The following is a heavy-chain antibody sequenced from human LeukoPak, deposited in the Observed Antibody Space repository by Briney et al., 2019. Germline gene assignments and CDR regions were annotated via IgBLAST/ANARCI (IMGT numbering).Heavy chain of an antibody. CDR1: GFTFSSYS. J-gene: IGHJ4*02. V-gene: IGHV3-21*01. CDR3: ATEALIIIAAATD. Sequence: GGSLRLSCAASGFTFSSYSMNWVRQAPGKGLEWVSSSSSSSYIYYADSVKGRFTISRDNAKNSLYLQMNSLRAEDTAVYYCATEALIIIAAATDWGQGTLVTVSS. CDR2: SSSSSYI. D-gene: IGHD6-13*01.